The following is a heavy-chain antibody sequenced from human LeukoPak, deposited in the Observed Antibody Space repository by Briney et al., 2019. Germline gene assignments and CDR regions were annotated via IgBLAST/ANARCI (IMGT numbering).Heavy chain of an antibody. J-gene: IGHJ6*03. D-gene: IGHD6-13*01. Sequence: PSETLSLTCTVSGGSISSSSYYWGWIRQPPGKGLEWIGSIYYSGSTYYNPSLKSRVTISVDTSKNQFSLKLSSVTAADTAVYYCARVYAVPKYLYSSSWYRYYMDVWGKGTTVTVSS. CDR1: GGSISSSSYY. CDR2: IYYSGST. CDR3: ARVYAVPKYLYSSSWYRYYMDV. V-gene: IGHV4-39*07.